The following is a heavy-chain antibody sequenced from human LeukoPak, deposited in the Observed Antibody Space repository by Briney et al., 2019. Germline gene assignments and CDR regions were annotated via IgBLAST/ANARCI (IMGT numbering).Heavy chain of an antibody. CDR1: GFTFNDYG. CDR2: ISGDGDST. V-gene: IGHV3-43*02. CDR3: ARGDSSGYYTAYYFDY. J-gene: IGHJ4*02. Sequence: GGSLRLSCAASGFTFNDYGMHWVRQAPGKGLEWVSLISGDGDSTYYADSVQGRFTISRDNAKNSLYLQMNSLRAEDTAVYYCARGDSSGYYTAYYFDYWGQGTLVTVSS. D-gene: IGHD3-22*01.